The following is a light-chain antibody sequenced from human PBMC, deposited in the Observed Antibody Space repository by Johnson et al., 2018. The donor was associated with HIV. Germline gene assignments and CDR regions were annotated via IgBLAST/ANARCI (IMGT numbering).Light chain of an antibody. J-gene: IGLJ1*01. Sequence: AVLTQPPSVSAAPGQKVTISCSGSSSNIGNSYVSWYQQLPGTAPKLLIYDNNKRPSGIPDRFSGSKSGTSATLGITGLQTGDEADYYFGTWDSSLRTGFFGTGTKVTVL. CDR3: GTWDSSLRTGF. V-gene: IGLV1-51*01. CDR1: SSNIGNSY. CDR2: DNN.